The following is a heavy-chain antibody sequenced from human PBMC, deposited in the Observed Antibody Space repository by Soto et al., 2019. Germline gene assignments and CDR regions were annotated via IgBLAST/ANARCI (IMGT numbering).Heavy chain of an antibody. J-gene: IGHJ4*02. Sequence: ETLSLTCTVSGGSISSYYWSWIRQPPGKGLEWIGYIYYSGSTNYNPSLKSRVTISVDTSKNQFSLKLSSVTAADTAVYYCARSEGYDILTGYRLWYFDYWGQGTLVTVSS. D-gene: IGHD3-9*01. CDR1: GGSISSYY. CDR3: ARSEGYDILTGYRLWYFDY. V-gene: IGHV4-59*12. CDR2: IYYSGST.